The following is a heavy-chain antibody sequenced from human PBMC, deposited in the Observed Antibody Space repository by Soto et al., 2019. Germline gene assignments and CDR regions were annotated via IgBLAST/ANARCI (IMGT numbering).Heavy chain of an antibody. Sequence: AGGSLRLSCAASGFTFISYSMNWVRQAPGEGLEWISYIDNSGSIIYYANSVKGRFTISRDNAINSLYLRMSSLRDEDTAVYYCARDLSAMDRSLDYWGQGTLVTVSS. D-gene: IGHD2-2*03. CDR3: ARDLSAMDRSLDY. J-gene: IGHJ4*02. V-gene: IGHV3-48*02. CDR2: IDNSGSII. CDR1: GFTFISYS.